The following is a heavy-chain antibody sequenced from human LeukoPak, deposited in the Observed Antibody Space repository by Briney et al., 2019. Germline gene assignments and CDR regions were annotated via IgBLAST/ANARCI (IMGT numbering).Heavy chain of an antibody. CDR3: ARDLYGGSYNWFDP. CDR1: GFTFSSYG. V-gene: IGHV3-33*01. J-gene: IGHJ5*02. CDR2: IWYDGSNK. Sequence: PGGSLRLSCAASGFTFSSYGMHWVRQAPGKGLEWVAVIWYDGSNKYYADSVKGRFTISRDNSKNTLYLQMNSLRAEDTAVNYCARDLYGGSYNWFDPWGQGTLVTVSS. D-gene: IGHD1-26*01.